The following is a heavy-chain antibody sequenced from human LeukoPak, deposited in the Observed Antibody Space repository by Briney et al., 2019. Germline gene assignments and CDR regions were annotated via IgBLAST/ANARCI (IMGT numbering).Heavy chain of an antibody. CDR2: ISSSSSTI. Sequence: QPGGSLRLSCAASGFTFSSYAVSWVRQAPGKGLEWVSYISSSSSTIYYADSVKGRFTISRDNSKNTLYLQMNSLRAEDTAVYYCAKGVGATRGDYFDYWGQGTLVTVSS. D-gene: IGHD1-26*01. J-gene: IGHJ4*02. CDR3: AKGVGATRGDYFDY. CDR1: GFTFSSYA. V-gene: IGHV3-48*01.